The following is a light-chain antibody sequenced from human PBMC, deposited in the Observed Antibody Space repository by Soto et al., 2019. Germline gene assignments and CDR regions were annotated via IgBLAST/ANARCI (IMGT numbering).Light chain of an antibody. V-gene: IGKV2-30*01. J-gene: IGKJ2*01. CDR1: QSLAYSDGNTY. CDR2: KVS. Sequence: DVVMTQSPLSLPVTLGQPASISCRSSQSLAYSDGNTYLNWFQQRPGQSPRRLIYKVSNRESGVRDSLRGSGAATDVILKIRRGEDEDVGVYYCMQRTHWAPYTFAQETKME. CDR3: MQRTHWAPYT.